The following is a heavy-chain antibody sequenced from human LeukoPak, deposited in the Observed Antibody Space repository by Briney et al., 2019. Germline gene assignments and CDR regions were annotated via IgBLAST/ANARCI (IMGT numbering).Heavy chain of an antibody. J-gene: IGHJ4*02. Sequence: SGGSLRLSCSASGFTVSNYPMHWVRQAPGKGLKFVSSISSSGGTTYYAASVTGRFTISRDNSKNTPFLQMNSLRPEDTAVYYCVRDTNNPGVAGGDYWGQGALVTVSS. CDR1: GFTVSNYP. CDR3: VRDTNNPGVAGGDY. CDR2: ISSSGGTT. D-gene: IGHD6-19*01. V-gene: IGHV3-64D*06.